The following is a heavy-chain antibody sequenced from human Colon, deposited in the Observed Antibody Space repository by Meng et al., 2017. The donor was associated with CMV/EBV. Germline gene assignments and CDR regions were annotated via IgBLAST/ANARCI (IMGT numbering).Heavy chain of an antibody. V-gene: IGHV3-30*02. CDR3: ARDQFYYFDY. CDR2: INHDETYK. D-gene: IGHD5-24*01. J-gene: IGHJ4*02. Sequence: GESLKISCITSGFSFSRHGMHWVRQAPGKGLKWVAFINHDETYKHYSDSVRGRFTLSRDNSRNTLYLQMNSVKVADTAVYYCARDQFYYFDYWGQGTLVTVSS. CDR1: GFSFSRHG.